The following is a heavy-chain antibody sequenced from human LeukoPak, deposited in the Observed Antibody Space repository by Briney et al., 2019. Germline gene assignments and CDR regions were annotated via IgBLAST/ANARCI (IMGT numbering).Heavy chain of an antibody. Sequence: SETLSLTCTISDGSVSSGTYYWGWIRQSPRKGLEWIGSIHYSGSSYYNPSLKSRVTIFVDTSRDQVSMDLSSVTAADTALYYCVRHISANTGYFDSCGQGTLVTVSS. J-gene: IGHJ4*02. CDR3: VRHISANTGYFDS. V-gene: IGHV4-39*01. CDR2: IHYSGSS. CDR1: DGSVSSGTYY.